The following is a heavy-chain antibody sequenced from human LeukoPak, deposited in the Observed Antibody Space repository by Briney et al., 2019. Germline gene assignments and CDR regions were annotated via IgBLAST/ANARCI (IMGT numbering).Heavy chain of an antibody. CDR2: INHSGST. Sequence: SETLSLTCAVYGGSFRGYYWSWNRQPPGKGLEWIGEINHSGSTNYNPYPNGRVTISVDTSKNQFSLKVSSVTAADTAVYYCARGGLNALEAFDIWGQGTLFTVCS. D-gene: IGHD1-1*01. V-gene: IGHV4-34*01. CDR3: ARGGLNALEAFDI. J-gene: IGHJ3*02. CDR1: GGSFRGYY.